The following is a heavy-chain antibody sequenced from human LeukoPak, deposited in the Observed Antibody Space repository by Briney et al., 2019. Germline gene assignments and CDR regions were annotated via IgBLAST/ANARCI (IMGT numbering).Heavy chain of an antibody. CDR3: ARGRYSGYDFDY. Sequence: GGSLRLSCAASGFTFSNYEMNWVGQAPGKGLEWVSYISSSGSTIYYADSVKGRFTVSRDNAKNSLYLQMNSLRAEDTAIYYCARGRYSGYDFDYWGQGPLVTVSS. J-gene: IGHJ4*02. CDR1: GFTFSNYE. V-gene: IGHV3-48*03. CDR2: ISSSGSTI. D-gene: IGHD5-12*01.